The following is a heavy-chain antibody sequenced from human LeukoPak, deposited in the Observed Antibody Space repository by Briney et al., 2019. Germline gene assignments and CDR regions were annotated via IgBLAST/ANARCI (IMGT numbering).Heavy chain of an antibody. D-gene: IGHD6-19*01. CDR3: ARASAVAGSFDY. J-gene: IGHJ4*02. Sequence: PGGSLRLSCAASGFTFSSHEMNWVRQAPGKGLEWVSYISSSGSTIYYADSVKGRFTISRDNAKNSLYLQMNSLRAEDTAVYYCARASAVAGSFDYWGQGTLVTVSS. CDR2: ISSSGSTI. V-gene: IGHV3-48*03. CDR1: GFTFSSHE.